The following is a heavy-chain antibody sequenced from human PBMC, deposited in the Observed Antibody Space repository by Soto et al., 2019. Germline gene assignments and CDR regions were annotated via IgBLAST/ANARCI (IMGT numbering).Heavy chain of an antibody. CDR2: FDPEDGET. V-gene: IGHV1-24*01. J-gene: IGHJ4*02. CDR3: ATGERGELLPSVY. CDR1: GYTLTELS. D-gene: IGHD1-26*01. Sequence: EDSVKVSCXVSGYTLTELSMHWVRQAPGKVLEWMGVFDPEDGETIYAQKFHGIVTMTEATSTDTAYMELSSLSSEDRAVYYCATGERGELLPSVYWGQGTLVTVSS.